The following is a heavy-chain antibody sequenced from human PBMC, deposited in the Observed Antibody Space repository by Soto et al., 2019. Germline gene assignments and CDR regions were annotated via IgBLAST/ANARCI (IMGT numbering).Heavy chain of an antibody. D-gene: IGHD6-13*01. CDR2: IDWDDDK. J-gene: IGHJ6*02. Sequence: SGPTLVNPTQTLTLTCTFSGFSLSTSGMCVSWIRQPPGKALEWLARIDWDDDKYYSTSPKTRLTISKDTSKNQVVLTMTNMDPVDTATYYCARRIAAAGTWYGMDVWGQGTTVTVSS. V-gene: IGHV2-70*11. CDR1: GFSLSTSGMC. CDR3: ARRIAAAGTWYGMDV.